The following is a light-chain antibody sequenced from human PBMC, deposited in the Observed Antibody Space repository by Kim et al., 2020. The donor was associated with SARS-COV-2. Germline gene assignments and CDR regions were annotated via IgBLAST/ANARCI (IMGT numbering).Light chain of an antibody. Sequence: APGQTARITCGGTNIGSKSVHWYRQRPGRAPVLVIYYDRDRASGIPERFSGSRSGNTATLTVIRVEAGDEADYYCQVWDTNSDHVVFGGGTQLTVL. J-gene: IGLJ2*01. CDR1: NIGSKS. V-gene: IGLV3-21*04. CDR2: YDR. CDR3: QVWDTNSDHVV.